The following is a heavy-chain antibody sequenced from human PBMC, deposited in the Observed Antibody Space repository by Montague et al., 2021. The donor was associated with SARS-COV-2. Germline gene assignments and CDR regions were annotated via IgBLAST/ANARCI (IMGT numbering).Heavy chain of an antibody. V-gene: IGHV5-51*01. CDR2: IYPGDSGT. CDR1: GYSFTSYW. CDR3: ARHVTFGGVVVALDY. J-gene: IGHJ4*02. D-gene: IGHD3-16*02. Sequence: QSGAEVKKPGESLKISCKGSGYSFTSYWIGWVRQMPGKGLEWMGIIYPGDSGTRYSPSFQGQVTISADKSIRTAYLQWSSLKASDTAMYYCARHVTFGGVVVALDYWGQGHLVSVSS.